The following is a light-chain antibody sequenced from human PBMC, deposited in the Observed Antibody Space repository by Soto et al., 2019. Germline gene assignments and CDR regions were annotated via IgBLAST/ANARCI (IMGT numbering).Light chain of an antibody. CDR1: SSDVGGYNY. CDR2: DVN. Sequence: QSALTQPRSVSGSLGQSVTISCSGTSSDVGGYNYVSWFQHHPGKAPKLIIFDVNKRPSGVPDRFSGSKSGNTASLTISGLQAEDETEYYCYSYTGNFYVFGSGTKVTVL. J-gene: IGLJ1*01. CDR3: YSYTGNFYV. V-gene: IGLV2-11*01.